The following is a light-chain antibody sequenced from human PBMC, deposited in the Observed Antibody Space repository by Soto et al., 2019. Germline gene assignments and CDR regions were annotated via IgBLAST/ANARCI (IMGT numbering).Light chain of an antibody. CDR2: SAS. Sequence: DIQMTQSPSTLSASVGDRVTITCRASQGIRVDLAWYQQKPGKAPKRLIYSASSLQSGVPSRFSGGGSGTEFTLTISSLQPEDFASYYCLQYYSYPRSFGQGTRVEVK. CDR3: LQYYSYPRS. CDR1: QGIRVD. V-gene: IGKV1-17*01. J-gene: IGKJ1*01.